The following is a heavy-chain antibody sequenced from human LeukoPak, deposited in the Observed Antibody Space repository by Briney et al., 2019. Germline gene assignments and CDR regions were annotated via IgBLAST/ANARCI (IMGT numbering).Heavy chain of an antibody. CDR3: AKRGQLLCHNWFDP. CDR1: GGSISSNSYY. Sequence: SETLSLTYTVSGGSISSNSYYWGWIRQPPGKGLEWIGSIYYSGSTYYNPSLKSRVTISVDTSKNQFSLKLSSVTAEDTAVYYCAKRGQLLCHNWFDPWGQGTLVTVSS. J-gene: IGHJ5*02. D-gene: IGHD2-2*01. V-gene: IGHV4-39*01. CDR2: IYYSGST.